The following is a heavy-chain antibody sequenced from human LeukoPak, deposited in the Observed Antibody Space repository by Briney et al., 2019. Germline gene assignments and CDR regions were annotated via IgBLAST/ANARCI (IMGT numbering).Heavy chain of an antibody. CDR3: ARPWDY. CDR2: ISAYNGNT. V-gene: IGHV1-18*01. Sequence: GSVKDSCKASGYTFTSYGISWVRQAPGQRLEWMGWISAYNGNTNYAQKLQGKVTMTTETSTSTAYMELRSLRSDDTAVYYCARPWDYWGQGTLVTVSS. J-gene: IGHJ4*02. CDR1: GYTFTSYG.